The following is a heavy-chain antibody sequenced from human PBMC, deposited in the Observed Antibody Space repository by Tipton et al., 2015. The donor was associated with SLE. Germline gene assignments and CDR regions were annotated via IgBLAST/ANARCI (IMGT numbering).Heavy chain of an antibody. J-gene: IGHJ4*02. Sequence: QSGAEVKKPGASVKVSCKASGYTFSNYGISWVRQAPGQGLEWMAWISAFNGKTNYAHNLQGRVTMTTDTSTSTAYMGLRSLRSDDPAVYYCARDGPDYGDYVNFDCWGQGSLVAVSS. V-gene: IGHV1-18*01. CDR1: GYTFSNYG. CDR2: ISAFNGKT. CDR3: ARDGPDYGDYVNFDC. D-gene: IGHD4-17*01.